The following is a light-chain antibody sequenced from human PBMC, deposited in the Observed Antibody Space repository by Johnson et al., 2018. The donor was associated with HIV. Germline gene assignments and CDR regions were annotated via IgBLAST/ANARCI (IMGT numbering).Light chain of an antibody. CDR1: IANIGNNY. CDR2: EHN. J-gene: IGLJ1*01. CDR3: GTWDSSLTSYV. Sequence: QPVLTQPPSVSAAPGQRVTISCSGGIANIGNNYVSWYQQLPGTAPKLLIYEHNKRPSGIPGRFSGSKSGPSATLGITGLQTGDEADYYCGTWDSSLTSYVFGAGTKVTVL. V-gene: IGLV1-51*02.